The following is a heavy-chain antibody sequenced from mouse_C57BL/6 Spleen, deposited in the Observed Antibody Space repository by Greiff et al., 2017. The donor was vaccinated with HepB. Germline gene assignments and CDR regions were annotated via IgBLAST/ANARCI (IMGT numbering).Heavy chain of an antibody. CDR1: GYTFTSYW. V-gene: IGHV1-50*01. J-gene: IGHJ3*01. Sequence: QVQLKQPGAELVKPGASVKLSCKASGYTFTSYWMQWVKQRPGQGLEWIGEIDPSDSYTNYNQKFKGKATLTVDTSSSTAYMQLSSLTSEDSAVYYCAREGFGHPAWFAYWGQGTLVTVSA. D-gene: IGHD3-3*01. CDR3: AREGFGHPAWFAY. CDR2: IDPSDSYT.